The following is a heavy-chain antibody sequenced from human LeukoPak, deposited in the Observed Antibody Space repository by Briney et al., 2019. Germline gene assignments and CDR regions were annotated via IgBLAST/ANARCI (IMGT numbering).Heavy chain of an antibody. V-gene: IGHV4-39*01. CDR1: GVSISSSSYY. D-gene: IGHD2-15*01. Sequence: SETLSLTCTVSGVSISSSSYYWGWIRQPPGKGLEWIGSISYRGNTYYNPSLKSRVTISVDTSKNQFSLKLSSVTAADTAVYYCARRQTPDYWGQGTLVTVSS. CDR3: ARRQTPDY. J-gene: IGHJ4*02. CDR2: ISYRGNT.